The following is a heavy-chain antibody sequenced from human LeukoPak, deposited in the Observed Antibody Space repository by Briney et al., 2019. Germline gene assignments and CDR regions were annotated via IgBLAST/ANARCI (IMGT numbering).Heavy chain of an antibody. J-gene: IGHJ4*02. CDR3: ARNPSFTGV. CDR2: IYSDTEK. D-gene: IGHD2-8*02. Sequence: PGGSLRLSCAASGFTVSSNYMSWVRQAPGKGLEWVSVIYSDTEKYYADSVKGRFTISRDNSKSTLFLQMNSLRGEDTAVYYCARNPSFTGVWGQGTLVTVSA. CDR1: GFTVSSNY. V-gene: IGHV3-53*01.